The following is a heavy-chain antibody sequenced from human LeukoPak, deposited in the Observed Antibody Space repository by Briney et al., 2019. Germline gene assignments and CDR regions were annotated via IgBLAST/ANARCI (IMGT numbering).Heavy chain of an antibody. J-gene: IGHJ3*02. CDR2: ISSSSSYI. V-gene: IGHV3-21*01. CDR1: GFTFSSYS. CDR3: ARQVGVDDAFDI. Sequence: GGSLRLSCAASGFTFSSYSMNWVRQAPGKGLEWVSSISSSSSYIYYADSVEGRFTISRDNAKNSLYLQMNSLRAEDTAVYYCARQVGVDDAFDIWGQGTMVTISS. D-gene: IGHD1-26*01.